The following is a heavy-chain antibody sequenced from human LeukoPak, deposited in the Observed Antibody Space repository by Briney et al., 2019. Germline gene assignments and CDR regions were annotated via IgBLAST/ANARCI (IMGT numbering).Heavy chain of an antibody. D-gene: IGHD4-11*01. CDR1: GGSISSSSYY. V-gene: IGHV4-39*07. CDR2: IYYSGST. Sequence: SETLSLTCTVSGGSISSSSYYWGWIRQPPGKGLEWIGSIYYSGSTYYNPSLKSRVTISVDTSKNQFSLKLSSVTAADTAVYYCARDLGNDYSNLIGYWGQGTLVTVSS. J-gene: IGHJ4*02. CDR3: ARDLGNDYSNLIGY.